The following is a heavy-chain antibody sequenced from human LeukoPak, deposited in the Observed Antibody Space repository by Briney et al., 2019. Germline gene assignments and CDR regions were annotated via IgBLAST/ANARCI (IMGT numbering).Heavy chain of an antibody. D-gene: IGHD3-22*01. Sequence: GGSLRLSCAASGFTFSGSAMHWVRQASGKGLEWVGRIRSKANSYATAYAASVKGRFTISRDDSKNTAYLQMNSPKTEDTAVYYCTRRALNYYDSSGGDYWGQGTLVTVSS. CDR2: IRSKANSYAT. CDR1: GFTFSGSA. J-gene: IGHJ4*02. V-gene: IGHV3-73*01. CDR3: TRRALNYYDSSGGDY.